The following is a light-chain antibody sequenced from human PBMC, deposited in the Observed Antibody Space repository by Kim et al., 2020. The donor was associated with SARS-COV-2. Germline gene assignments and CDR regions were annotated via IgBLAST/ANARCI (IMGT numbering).Light chain of an antibody. CDR2: QDS. CDR3: QAWDSSWV. V-gene: IGLV3-1*01. CDR1: KLVDKY. Sequence: VSGAPGQTASITCSGDKLVDKYACWYQQKPGQSPVLVIYQDSKRPSGIPERFSGSNSGNTATLTISGTQAMDEADYYCQAWDSSWVFGGGTQLTVL. J-gene: IGLJ3*02.